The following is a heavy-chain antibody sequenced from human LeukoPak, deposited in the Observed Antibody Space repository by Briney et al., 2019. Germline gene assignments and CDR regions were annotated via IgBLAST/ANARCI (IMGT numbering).Heavy chain of an antibody. CDR1: GGSFSGYY. J-gene: IGHJ4*02. D-gene: IGHD3-22*01. Sequence: SETLSLTCAVYGGSFSGYYWSWIRQPPGKGLEWIGEINHSGSTNYNPSLKSRVTISVDTSENQFSLKLSSVTAADMAVYYCARIDYYDSSEHYWGQGTLVTVSS. CDR3: ARIDYYDSSEHY. CDR2: INHSGST. V-gene: IGHV4-34*01.